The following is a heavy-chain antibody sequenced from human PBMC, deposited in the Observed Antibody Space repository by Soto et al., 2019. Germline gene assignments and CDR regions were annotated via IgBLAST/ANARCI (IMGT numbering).Heavy chain of an antibody. V-gene: IGHV1-3*01. CDR1: GYMFNKTA. Sequence: ASVKVCCKASGYMFNKTARHWVRQEPRQRLEWMGWISGDSGNTKYSPKLQDRVTITRDTSASTAYMELSSLRPEDTALYYCARDGVAAGNINFDYWGQGTLVTVSS. CDR2: ISGDSGNT. CDR3: ARDGVAAGNINFDY. J-gene: IGHJ4*01. D-gene: IGHD6-19*01.